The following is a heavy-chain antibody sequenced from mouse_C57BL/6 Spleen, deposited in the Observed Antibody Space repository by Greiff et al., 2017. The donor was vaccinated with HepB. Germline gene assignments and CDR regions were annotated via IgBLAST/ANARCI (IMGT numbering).Heavy chain of an antibody. Sequence: EVHLVESGGGLVQPKGSLKLSCAASGFSFNTYAMNWVRQAPGKGLEWVARIRSKSNNYATYYADSVKDRFTISRDDSESMLYLQMNNLKTEDTAMYYCVRQLRPHYYAMDYWGQGTSVTVSS. CDR1: GFSFNTYA. CDR2: IRSKSNNYAT. D-gene: IGHD3-2*02. V-gene: IGHV10-1*01. CDR3: VRQLRPHYYAMDY. J-gene: IGHJ4*01.